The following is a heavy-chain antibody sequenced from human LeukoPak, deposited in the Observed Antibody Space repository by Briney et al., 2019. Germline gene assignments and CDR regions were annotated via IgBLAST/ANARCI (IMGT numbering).Heavy chain of an antibody. CDR3: ARVRVSGSYLYYFDY. D-gene: IGHD1-26*01. V-gene: IGHV4-4*09. CDR2: ILTSGST. CDR1: GGSISSYH. Sequence: KSSETLSLTCTVSGGSISSYHWSWVWQPPGKGLEWIGYILTSGSTNYNPSLKSRLTISVDTSTNQFTLKLSSVTAADTAVYYCARVRVSGSYLYYFDYWGQGTLVTVSS. J-gene: IGHJ4*02.